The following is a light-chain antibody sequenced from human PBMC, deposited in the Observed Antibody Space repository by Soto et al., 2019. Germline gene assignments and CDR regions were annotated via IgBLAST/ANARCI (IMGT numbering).Light chain of an antibody. CDR1: STDVGSYNF. Sequence: QPASVSGSPGQSITISCTGTSTDVGSYNFVSWYQQHPGNAPKLVIFDVTNRPSEVSDRFSGSKSGNTASLTISGLQFEDEADYYCSSYRGSSTPVFGGGTKVTVL. CDR3: SSYRGSSTPV. CDR2: DVT. V-gene: IGLV2-14*03. J-gene: IGLJ2*01.